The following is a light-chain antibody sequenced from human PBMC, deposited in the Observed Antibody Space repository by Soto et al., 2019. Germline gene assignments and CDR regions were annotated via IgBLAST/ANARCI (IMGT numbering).Light chain of an antibody. CDR3: CSYAGSVM. V-gene: IGLV2-11*01. CDR1: SRDVGDFNY. Sequence: QSVLTQLRSVSGSPGQSVTISCTGTSRDVGDFNYVSWYQHHPGKAPKFMIYDVSKRPSGVPDRFSGSKSGNTASLTISGLQADDEADYYCCSYAGSVMFGGGTKLTVL. J-gene: IGLJ3*02. CDR2: DVS.